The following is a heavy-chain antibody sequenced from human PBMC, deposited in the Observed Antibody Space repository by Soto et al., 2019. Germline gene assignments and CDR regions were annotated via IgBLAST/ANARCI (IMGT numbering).Heavy chain of an antibody. CDR3: ASDTACVARGFFDP. V-gene: IGHV3-11*01. D-gene: IGHD3-22*01. J-gene: IGHJ5*02. Sequence: GGALRLSCAASGFTFSDYYMSWIRQAPGKGLEWLSHISDSGSTRNYADSVKGRFTISRDHPKKSLYLHMNSLRADDTAVYYCASDTACVARGFFDPPAQRILVTVSS. CDR1: GFTFSDYY. CDR2: ISDSGSTR.